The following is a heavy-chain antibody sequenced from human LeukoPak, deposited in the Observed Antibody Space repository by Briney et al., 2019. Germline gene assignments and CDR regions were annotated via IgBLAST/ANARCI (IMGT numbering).Heavy chain of an antibody. V-gene: IGHV4-39*07. J-gene: IGHJ4*02. CDR1: GGSISSSSYY. D-gene: IGHD3-9*01. Sequence: SETLSLTCTVSGGSISSSSYYWGWIRQPPGKGLEWIGSIYYSGSTYYNPSLKSRVTISVDTSKNQFSLKLSSVTAADTAVYYCARGDYDILTSESYFDYWGQGTLVTVSS. CDR2: IYYSGST. CDR3: ARGDYDILTSESYFDY.